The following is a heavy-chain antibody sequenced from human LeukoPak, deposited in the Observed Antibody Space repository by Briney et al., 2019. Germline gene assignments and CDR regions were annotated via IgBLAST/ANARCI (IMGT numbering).Heavy chain of an antibody. Sequence: PGGSLRLSCAASGFPFGDYAMDWVRQAPGKGLEWVSLISGDGGRTFYADSVKGRFTISRDNSKNSLYLQMNSLRTEDSALYYCAKDLASLYDAFNVWGQGTMVTVSS. D-gene: IGHD2/OR15-2a*01. J-gene: IGHJ3*01. CDR1: GFPFGDYA. CDR3: AKDLASLYDAFNV. CDR2: ISGDGGRT. V-gene: IGHV3-43*02.